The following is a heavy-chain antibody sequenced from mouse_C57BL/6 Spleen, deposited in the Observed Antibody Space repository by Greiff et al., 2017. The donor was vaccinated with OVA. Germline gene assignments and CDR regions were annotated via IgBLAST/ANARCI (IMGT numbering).Heavy chain of an antibody. V-gene: IGHV1-64*01. CDR2: IQPNSGST. J-gene: IGHJ4*01. Sequence: VQLQQSGAELVKPGASVKLSCKASGYTFTSYWMHWVKQRPGQGLEWIGMIQPNSGSTNYNEKFKSKATLTVDNSSSTAYMQLSSLTSEDSAVYYCARSPYYGSPYYAMDYWGQGTSVTVSS. CDR1: GYTFTSYW. D-gene: IGHD1-1*01. CDR3: ARSPYYGSPYYAMDY.